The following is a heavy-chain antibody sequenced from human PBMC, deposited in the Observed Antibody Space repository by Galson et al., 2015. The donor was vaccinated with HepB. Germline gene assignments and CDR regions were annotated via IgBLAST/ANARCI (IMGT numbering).Heavy chain of an antibody. CDR1: GDSVSRNTAS. CDR3: ARGRLGIEVSLFDP. D-gene: IGHD5/OR15-5a*01. J-gene: IGHJ5*02. CDR2: TYYRTKWYS. Sequence: AISGDSVSRNTASWNWIRQSPSRGLEWLGRTYYRTKWYSDSAVSVRSRITVNADTSKNQFSLQLNSVTPEDTAVYYCARGRLGIEVSLFDPWGQGSLVIVSS. V-gene: IGHV6-1*01.